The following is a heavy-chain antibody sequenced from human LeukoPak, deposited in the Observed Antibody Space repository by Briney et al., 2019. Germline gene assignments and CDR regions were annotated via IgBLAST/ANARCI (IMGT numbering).Heavy chain of an antibody. D-gene: IGHD2-21*02. Sequence: PGGSLRLSCAVSGFTFGSYAMHWARQAPGKGLEWLAVISYDGSNTVYADSVKGRFTTSRDNFKNTLYLYMNSLRTEDTAMYYCARDPNHLVVVTATLDYWGPGTQVTV. CDR3: ARDPNHLVVVTATLDY. V-gene: IGHV3-30-3*01. J-gene: IGHJ4*02. CDR2: ISYDGSNT. CDR1: GFTFGSYA.